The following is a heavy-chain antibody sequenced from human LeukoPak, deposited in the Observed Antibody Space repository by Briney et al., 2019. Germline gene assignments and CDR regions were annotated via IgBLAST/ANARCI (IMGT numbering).Heavy chain of an antibody. J-gene: IGHJ4*02. CDR3: ARVGYFYGSGSQTGGYLDY. CDR2: INPNGGGR. D-gene: IGHD3-10*01. V-gene: IGHV1-2*02. Sequence: ASVKVSCKASGYTFTGYYLHWVRQAPGQGLEWMGWINPNGGGREYAQKFQGRVNMTWDTAISTAYMELSSLTFDDTAIYYCARVGYFYGSGSQTGGYLDYWGQGTLVTVSS. CDR1: GYTFTGYY.